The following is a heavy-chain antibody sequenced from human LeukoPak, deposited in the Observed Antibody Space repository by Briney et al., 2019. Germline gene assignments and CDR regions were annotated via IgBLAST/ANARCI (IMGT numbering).Heavy chain of an antibody. J-gene: IGHJ3*02. D-gene: IGHD6-19*01. CDR3: ARTRDSSGWYGIDAFDI. CDR1: GGSISRSNW. V-gene: IGHV4-4*02. Sequence: SGTLSLTCAVSGGSISRSNWWSLVRQPPGKGLEGVGEFYHSGSTNYNPPPQSRVTILVGKSKNQFSLKLSSVTAADTAVYYCARTRDSSGWYGIDAFDIWGQGTMVTVSS. CDR2: FYHSGST.